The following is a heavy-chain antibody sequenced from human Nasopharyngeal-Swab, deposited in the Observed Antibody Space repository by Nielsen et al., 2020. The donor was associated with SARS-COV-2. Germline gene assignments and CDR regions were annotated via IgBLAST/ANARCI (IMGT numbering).Heavy chain of an antibody. D-gene: IGHD2-21*01. CDR3: ASGRLWPLPFY. Sequence: WIRQPPGKGLEWVSVIYSGGSTYYADSVKGRFTISRDNSKNTLYLQMNSLRAEDTAVYYCASGRLWPLPFYWGQGTLVTVSS. V-gene: IGHV3-53*01. J-gene: IGHJ4*02. CDR2: IYSGGST.